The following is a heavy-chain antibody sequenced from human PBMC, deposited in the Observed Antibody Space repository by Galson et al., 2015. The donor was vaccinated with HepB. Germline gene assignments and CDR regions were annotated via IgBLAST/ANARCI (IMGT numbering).Heavy chain of an antibody. Sequence: SETLSLTCAVSGGSISSSSSYWGWIRQPPGKGLEWIANIYYSGSTYYNPSLKSRVTISVDTSKNQFSLRLSFVTAADTAVYYCARLAGYCSGGNCSDIFDIWGQGTMVTVSS. J-gene: IGHJ3*02. CDR2: IYYSGST. CDR1: GGSISSSSSY. CDR3: ARLAGYCSGGNCSDIFDI. D-gene: IGHD2-15*01. V-gene: IGHV4-39*01.